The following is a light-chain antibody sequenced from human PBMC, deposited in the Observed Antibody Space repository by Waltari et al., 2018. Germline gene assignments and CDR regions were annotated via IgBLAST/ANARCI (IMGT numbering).Light chain of an antibody. CDR3: QQYYSTPLT. J-gene: IGKJ4*01. CDR2: RAS. Sequence: DIVMTQSPDSLAVALGERASINCKSSQSVLYSSNNKNYLAWYQHKPGQPPKLHIYRASSREAGVPDRFSGSGSGTDFTLTISSLQAEDVAIYYCQQYYSTPLTFGGGTKVEIK. CDR1: QSVLYSSNNKNY. V-gene: IGKV4-1*01.